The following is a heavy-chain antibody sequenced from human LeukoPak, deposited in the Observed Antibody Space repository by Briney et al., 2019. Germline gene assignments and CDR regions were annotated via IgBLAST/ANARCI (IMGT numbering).Heavy chain of an antibody. Sequence: SETLSLTCAVYGGSLSGYYWSWTRQPPGKGLEWIGEINHSGSTNYNPSLKSRGTISVDTSKSQFSLKLSSVTAADTAVYYCARGTNKGAFDIWGQGTMVTVS. V-gene: IGHV4-34*01. CDR1: GGSLSGYY. CDR3: ARGTNKGAFDI. D-gene: IGHD1-14*01. CDR2: INHSGST. J-gene: IGHJ3*02.